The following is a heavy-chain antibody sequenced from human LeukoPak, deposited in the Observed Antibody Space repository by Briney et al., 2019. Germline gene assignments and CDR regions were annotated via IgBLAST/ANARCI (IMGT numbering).Heavy chain of an antibody. CDR3: AKDRHVWGYSYGQTFDY. CDR2: TRYDGSDK. CDR1: GFTFSSYG. J-gene: IGHJ4*02. Sequence: GGSLRLSCAASGFTFSSYGMHWVRQAPGKGLEWVAFTRYDGSDKYYVDSVKGRFTISRDNSKNTLYLQMNSLRAEDTAMYFSAKDRHVWGYSYGQTFDYWGQGTLVIVSS. V-gene: IGHV3-30*02. D-gene: IGHD5-18*01.